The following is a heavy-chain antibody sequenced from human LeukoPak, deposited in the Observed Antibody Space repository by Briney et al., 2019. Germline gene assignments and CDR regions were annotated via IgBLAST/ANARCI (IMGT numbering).Heavy chain of an antibody. V-gene: IGHV4-59*01. CDR2: TYDSGSS. J-gene: IGHJ4*02. CDR1: GGSMRNYY. CDR3: ARGWASSWYYFDF. Sequence: SETLSLTCAVSGGSMRNYYWSWIRQPPGKGLDWIGYTYDSGSSSYNPSLRSRVSISIDTSKNQFSLNLSSVTAADTAVYYCARGWASSWYYFDFWGQGTLVTVSS. D-gene: IGHD2-2*01.